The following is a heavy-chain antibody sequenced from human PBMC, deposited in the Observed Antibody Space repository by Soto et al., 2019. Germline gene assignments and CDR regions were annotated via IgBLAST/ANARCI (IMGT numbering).Heavy chain of an antibody. CDR2: INPNSGGA. D-gene: IGHD3-3*01. V-gene: IGHV1-2*02. CDR1: GYSFTGYY. J-gene: IGHJ6*02. Sequence: ASVKVSCKASGYSFTGYYIHWVRQAPGQGLEWMGWINPNSGGANYAQKFQGRVTMTRDTSTTTAYMELSRLRSNDTAVFYCARSPAITISGVGGMDVWGQGAKVTVYS. CDR3: ARSPAITISGVGGMDV.